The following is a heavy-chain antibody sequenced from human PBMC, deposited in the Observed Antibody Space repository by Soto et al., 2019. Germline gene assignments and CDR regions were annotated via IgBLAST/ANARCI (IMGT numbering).Heavy chain of an antibody. J-gene: IGHJ3*02. Sequence: EVQLLESGGGLVQPGGSLRLSCAASGFTFSSYAMSWVRQAPGKGLEWVSAISGSGGSTYYADSVKGRFTISRDNSKNTTYLEMNSLRDEDTAVYYCAKIPRSSSWYLDAFDIWGQGTMVTVSS. CDR2: ISGSGGST. CDR3: AKIPRSSSWYLDAFDI. D-gene: IGHD6-13*01. CDR1: GFTFSSYA. V-gene: IGHV3-23*01.